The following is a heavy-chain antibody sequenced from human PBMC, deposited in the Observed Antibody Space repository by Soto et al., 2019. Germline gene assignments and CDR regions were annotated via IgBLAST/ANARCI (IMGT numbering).Heavy chain of an antibody. D-gene: IGHD3-10*01. V-gene: IGHV1-18*01. CDR1: DYTSATYD. Sequence: ASVKVSCKASDYTSATYDISWVRQAPGQGLEWMGWIGGYNGNTEYAQKHQARVTLTTDTSTSTAYMELRNLRSDDTAVYYCARFVYGSGTYLAYWGQGTLVTVSS. J-gene: IGHJ4*02. CDR3: ARFVYGSGTYLAY. CDR2: IGGYNGNT.